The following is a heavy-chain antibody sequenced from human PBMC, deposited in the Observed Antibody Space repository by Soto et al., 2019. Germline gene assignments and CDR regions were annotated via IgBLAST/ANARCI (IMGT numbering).Heavy chain of an antibody. J-gene: IGHJ6*02. D-gene: IGHD3-3*01. Sequence: PGESLKISCKGSGYSFTSYWISWVRQMPGKGLEWMGRIDPSDSYTNYSPSFQGHVTISADKSISTAYLQWSSLKASDTAMYYCARHTPVSLGAYYDFWSGYYHPPYGMDVWGQGTTVTVSS. CDR1: GYSFTSYW. V-gene: IGHV5-10-1*01. CDR2: IDPSDSYT. CDR3: ARHTPVSLGAYYDFWSGYYHPPYGMDV.